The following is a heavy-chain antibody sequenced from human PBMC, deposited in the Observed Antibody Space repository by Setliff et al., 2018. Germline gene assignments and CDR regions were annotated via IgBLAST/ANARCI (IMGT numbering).Heavy chain of an antibody. CDR3: GRAGKPYGIDV. J-gene: IGHJ3*01. CDR1: GLSYSNDW. D-gene: IGHD3-10*01. CDR2: IKGDDSER. V-gene: IGHV3-7*04. Sequence: LRLSCTASGLSYSNDWVSWVRQAPGKGLEWLASIKGDDSERYYVDSVEGRFTVSRDNAMNSLYLQMDSLRVDDTAVYYCGRAGKPYGIDVWGQGTMVT.